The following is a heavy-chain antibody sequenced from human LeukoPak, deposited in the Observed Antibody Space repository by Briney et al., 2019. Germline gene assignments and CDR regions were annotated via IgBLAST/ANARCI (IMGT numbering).Heavy chain of an antibody. V-gene: IGHV4-61*01. J-gene: IGHJ4*02. CDR3: ARGQRRLQDY. Sequence: PSDTLSLTCTVSGGSVSSDSYFWTWIRQPPGKGLEWIGYIYYSGSTNYNPSLKNRVTISLDTSKSQISLKLSSVTAADTAVYYCARGQRRLQDYWGQGTLVTVSS. CDR1: GGSVSSDSYF. CDR2: IYYSGST.